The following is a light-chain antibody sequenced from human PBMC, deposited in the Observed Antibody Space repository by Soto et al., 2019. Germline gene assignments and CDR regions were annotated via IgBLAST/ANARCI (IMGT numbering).Light chain of an antibody. J-gene: IGLJ1*01. CDR2: EVN. Sequence: QSVLTQPPSASGSPGQSVAIPCTGTSSDVGGYNYVSWYQQHPGKAPKLMIYEVNKRPSGVPDRFSGSKSGNTASLTVSGLQAEDEDDYYCSSYAGSSNVFGTGTKVTVL. V-gene: IGLV2-8*01. CDR1: SSDVGGYNY. CDR3: SSYAGSSNV.